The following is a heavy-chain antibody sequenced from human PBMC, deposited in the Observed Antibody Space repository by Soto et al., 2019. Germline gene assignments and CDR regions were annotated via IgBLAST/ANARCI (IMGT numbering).Heavy chain of an antibody. Sequence: QVQLVQSGAEVKKPGSSVKVSCKASGGTFSSYAISWVRQAPGQGLEWMGGIIPIFGTANYAQKFQGRVTITADESTSTAYMELSSLRSEDTAVYYCATLTGFGTVVTHPEYFQHWGQGTLVTVSS. V-gene: IGHV1-69*12. CDR3: ATLTGFGTVVTHPEYFQH. D-gene: IGHD2-15*01. CDR1: GGTFSSYA. CDR2: IIPIFGTA. J-gene: IGHJ1*01.